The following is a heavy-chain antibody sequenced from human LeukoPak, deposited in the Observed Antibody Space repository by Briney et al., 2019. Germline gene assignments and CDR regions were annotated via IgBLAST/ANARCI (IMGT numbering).Heavy chain of an antibody. D-gene: IGHD2-21*02. CDR2: ISYDGNNK. CDR1: GFTFSSYG. V-gene: IGHV3-30*18. CDR3: AKDLTYCGGDCYSV. Sequence: GRSLRLSCTASGFTFSSYGIHWDRQAPGKGLEWVAVISYDGNNKYYADSVKGRFTISRDNSKNTLYLQMNSLRPEDTAVYYCAKDLTYCGGDCYSVWGQGTLVTVSS. J-gene: IGHJ4*02.